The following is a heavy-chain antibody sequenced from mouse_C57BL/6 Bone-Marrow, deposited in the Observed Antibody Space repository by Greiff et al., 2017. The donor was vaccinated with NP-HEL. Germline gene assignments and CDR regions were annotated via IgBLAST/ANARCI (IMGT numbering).Heavy chain of an antibody. CDR2: IDPNSGGT. D-gene: IGHD2-5*01. CDR1: GYTFTSYW. V-gene: IGHV1-72*01. CDR3: ASAYYSNYVGYYYAMDY. J-gene: IGHJ4*01. Sequence: QVQLQQPGAELVKPGALVKLSCKASGYTFTSYWMHWVKQRPGRGLEWIGRIDPNSGGTKYNEKFKSKATLTVDKPSSTAYMQLSSLTSEDSAVYYCASAYYSNYVGYYYAMDYWGQGTSVTVSS.